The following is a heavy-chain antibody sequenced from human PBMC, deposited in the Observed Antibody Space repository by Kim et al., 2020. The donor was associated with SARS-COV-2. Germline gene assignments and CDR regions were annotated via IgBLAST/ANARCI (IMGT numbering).Heavy chain of an antibody. J-gene: IGHJ6*02. Sequence: LKSRVTISVDTSKNQFSLKLSSVTAADTAVYYCASFYGDYATIYYYGMDVWGQGTTVTVSS. D-gene: IGHD4-17*01. CDR3: ASFYGDYATIYYYGMDV. V-gene: IGHV4-39*01.